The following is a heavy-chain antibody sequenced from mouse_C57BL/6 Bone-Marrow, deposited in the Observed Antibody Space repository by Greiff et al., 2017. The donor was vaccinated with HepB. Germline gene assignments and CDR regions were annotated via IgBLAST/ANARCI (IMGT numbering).Heavy chain of an antibody. CDR2: SRNKANDYTT. Sequence: EVQGVESGGGLVQSGRSLRLSCATSGFTFSDFYMEWVRQAPGKGLEWIAASRNKANDYTTEYSASVKGRFIVSRDTSQSILYLQMNALRAEDTAIYYCARAYDYDGAMDYWGQGTSVTVSS. CDR1: GFTFSDFY. J-gene: IGHJ4*01. D-gene: IGHD2-4*01. CDR3: ARAYDYDGAMDY. V-gene: IGHV7-1*01.